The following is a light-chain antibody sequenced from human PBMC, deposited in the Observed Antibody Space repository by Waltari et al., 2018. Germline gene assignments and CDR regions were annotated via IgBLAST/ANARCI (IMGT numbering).Light chain of an antibody. J-gene: IGLJ3*02. CDR1: SRRQSF. CDR2: GVG. V-gene: IGLV3-19*01. CDR3: NSRDISGNHWV. Sequence: SSELTQAPAVSVALGPTVRITCKGASRRQSFASWYQQKPGQAPLLIVFGVGNRPAGITDRFSGSNSGNTAFLTVTGAQADDEADYYCNSRDISGNHWVFGGGTRLTVL.